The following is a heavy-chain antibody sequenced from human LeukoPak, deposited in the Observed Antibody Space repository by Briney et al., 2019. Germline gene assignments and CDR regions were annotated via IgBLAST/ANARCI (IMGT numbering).Heavy chain of an antibody. CDR3: ATGYSYGYGFGS. CDR1: GGSVSSGSYY. Sequence: PSETLSLTCTVSGGSVSSGSYYWSWIRQPPGKGLEWIGEINHSGSTNYNPSLKSRVTISVDTSKNQFSLKLSSVTAADTAVYYCATGYSYGYGFGSWGQGTLVTVSS. CDR2: INHSGST. D-gene: IGHD5-18*01. J-gene: IGHJ4*02. V-gene: IGHV4-39*07.